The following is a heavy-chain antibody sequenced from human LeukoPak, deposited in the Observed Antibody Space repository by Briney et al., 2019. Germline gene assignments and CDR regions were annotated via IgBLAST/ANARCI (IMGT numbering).Heavy chain of an antibody. Sequence: GGSLRLSCAASGYTFSDFSVNWVRQAPGKGLGWVSSISVRSNYRYYADSVRGRFTISRDDARDSLFLQMNSLRAEDTAVYFCVRLRRNNDRSGYYYYYDYWGQGTLVTVSS. CDR3: VRLRRNNDRSGYYYYYDY. V-gene: IGHV3-21*01. CDR1: GYTFSDFS. D-gene: IGHD3-22*01. CDR2: ISVRSNYR. J-gene: IGHJ4*02.